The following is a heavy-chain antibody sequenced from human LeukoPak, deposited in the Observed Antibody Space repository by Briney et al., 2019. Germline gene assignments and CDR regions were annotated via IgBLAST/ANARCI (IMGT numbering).Heavy chain of an antibody. CDR1: GFTFSSYS. CDR3: ARDRYFGTSGYHTIDS. CDR2: ISSSSSTI. J-gene: IGHJ4*02. V-gene: IGHV3-48*01. Sequence: PGGSLRLSCAASGFTFSSYSMNWVCQAPGKGLQWVSYISSSSSTIYYADSVRGRFTISRDNAKSTLYLQMNSLRAEDTAVYYCARDRYFGTSGYHTIDSWGQGTLVTVAS. D-gene: IGHD3-22*01.